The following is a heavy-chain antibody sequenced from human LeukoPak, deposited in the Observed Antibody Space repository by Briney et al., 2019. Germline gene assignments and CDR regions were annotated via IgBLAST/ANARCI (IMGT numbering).Heavy chain of an antibody. J-gene: IGHJ4*02. CDR1: GYSLTTYW. D-gene: IGHD5-12*01. Sequence: GESLQISCKGSGYSLTTYWLGWVRQLPGKGLEWMGIIYPADSDIRYSPSFQGQVTISADKSINAAFLQWSSLKASDTAMYYCARLGREGSGYHSAYWGRGTLVTVSS. CDR3: ARLGREGSGYHSAY. CDR2: IYPADSDI. V-gene: IGHV5-51*01.